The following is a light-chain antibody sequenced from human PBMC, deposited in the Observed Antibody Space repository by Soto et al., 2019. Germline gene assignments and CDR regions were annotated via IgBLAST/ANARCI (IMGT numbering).Light chain of an antibody. J-gene: IGKJ1*01. CDR2: DAS. CDR1: QSISSW. Sequence: DIQMTQPPSTLSASVGDRVTITCRVSQSISSWLAWYQQKPGKAPKLLIYDASSLESGVPARFSGSGSGTEFTLTISSLQPEDFAVYYCHQYNNWPSWTFGQGTKVDIK. V-gene: IGKV1-5*01. CDR3: HQYNNWPSWT.